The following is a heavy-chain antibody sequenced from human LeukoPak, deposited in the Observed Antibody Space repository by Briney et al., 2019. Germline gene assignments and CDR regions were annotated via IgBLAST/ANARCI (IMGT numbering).Heavy chain of an antibody. CDR3: ARARLLWFGDSLYFDY. D-gene: IGHD3-10*01. CDR1: GASISNSRDY. CDR2: IFFSGST. Sequence: SETLSLTCTVSGASISNSRDYWGWIRQPPGKGLEWIGSIFFSGSTYYNPSLKSRAAISVDSSKNQFSLKLSSVTAADTAVYYCARARLLWFGDSLYFDYWGQGTLVTVSS. V-gene: IGHV4-39*01. J-gene: IGHJ4*02.